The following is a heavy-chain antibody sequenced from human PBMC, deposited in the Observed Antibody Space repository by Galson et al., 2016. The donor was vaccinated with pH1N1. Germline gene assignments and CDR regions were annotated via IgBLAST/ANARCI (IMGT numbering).Heavy chain of an antibody. CDR3: ARLVAVAGALSFDY. J-gene: IGHJ4*02. CDR1: GYSISSGYY. D-gene: IGHD6-19*01. CDR2: IYHSGST. Sequence: LSLTCAVSGYSISSGYYWGWIRQPPGKGLEWIGSIYHSGSTYYNPSLKSRVTISVDTSKNQFSLKLSSVTAADTAVYYCARLVAVAGALSFDYWGQGTLVTVSS. V-gene: IGHV4-38-2*01.